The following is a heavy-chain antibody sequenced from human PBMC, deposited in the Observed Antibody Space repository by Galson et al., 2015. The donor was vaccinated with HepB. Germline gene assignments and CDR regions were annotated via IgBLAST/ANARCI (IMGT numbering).Heavy chain of an antibody. J-gene: IGHJ6*02. V-gene: IGHV3-11*06. CDR2: ISSSSSYT. CDR1: GFTFSDYY. D-gene: IGHD2-8*02. Sequence: SLRLSCAASGFTFSDYYMSWIRQAPGKGLEWVSYISSSSSYTNYADSVKGRFTISRDNAKNSLYLQMNSLRAEDTAVYYCAREVVEYHYYYGMDVWGQGTTVTVSS. CDR3: AREVVEYHYYYGMDV.